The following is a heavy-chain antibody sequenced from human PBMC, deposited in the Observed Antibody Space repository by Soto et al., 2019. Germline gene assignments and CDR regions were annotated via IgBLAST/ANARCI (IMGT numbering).Heavy chain of an antibody. CDR1: GFTFSTYA. CDR2: ISGSGGST. Sequence: LRLSCAASGFTFSTYAISGVRQAPVKGLEWVSLISGSGGSTYYADSVKGRFTISRDNSKNTLYLQMNSLRAEDTAVYYCAKVHGSGNYHNFPDYWGQGTLVTVSS. J-gene: IGHJ4*02. CDR3: AKVHGSGNYHNFPDY. V-gene: IGHV3-23*01. D-gene: IGHD3-10*01.